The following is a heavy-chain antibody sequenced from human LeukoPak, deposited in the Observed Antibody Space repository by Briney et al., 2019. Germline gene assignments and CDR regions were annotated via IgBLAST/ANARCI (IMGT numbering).Heavy chain of an antibody. CDR1: GGSVSSGSYY. V-gene: IGHV4-61*01. D-gene: IGHD3-10*01. Sequence: SETLSLTYTVSGGSVSSGSYYWSWIRQPPGKGLEWIGYIYYSGSTNYNPSLKSRVTISVDTSKNQFSLKLSSVTAADTAVYYCARSITMVRGVRRVWFDPWGQGTLVTVSS. J-gene: IGHJ5*02. CDR3: ARSITMVRGVRRVWFDP. CDR2: IYYSGST.